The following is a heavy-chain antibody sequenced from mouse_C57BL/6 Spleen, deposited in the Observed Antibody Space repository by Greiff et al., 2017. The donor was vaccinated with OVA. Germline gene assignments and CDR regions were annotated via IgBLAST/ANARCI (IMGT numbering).Heavy chain of an antibody. CDR1: GFTFSSYG. CDR3: ARHAFTTVFYFDY. J-gene: IGHJ2*01. D-gene: IGHD1-1*01. Sequence: DVLLVESGGDLVKPGGSLKLSCAASGFTFSSYGMSWVRQTPDKRLEWVATISSGGSDTYYPDSVKGTVTISRDNSKNTLYLQMSSLKSEDTAMYYCARHAFTTVFYFDYWGQGTTLTVSS. CDR2: ISSGGSDT. V-gene: IGHV5-6*01.